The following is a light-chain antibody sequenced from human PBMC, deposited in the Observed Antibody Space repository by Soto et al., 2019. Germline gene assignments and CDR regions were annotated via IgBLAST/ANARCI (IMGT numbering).Light chain of an antibody. Sequence: QSALTQPRSVSGSPGQSVTISCTGTTTTIGTYNYVSWYQQHPGKAPKLIIYDVSERPSGVPDRFSGSKSGNTASLTISGLQADDEADYYCWSYTGNVLFGGGTKLTVL. V-gene: IGLV2-11*01. CDR1: TTTIGTYNY. J-gene: IGLJ2*01. CDR2: DVS. CDR3: WSYTGNVL.